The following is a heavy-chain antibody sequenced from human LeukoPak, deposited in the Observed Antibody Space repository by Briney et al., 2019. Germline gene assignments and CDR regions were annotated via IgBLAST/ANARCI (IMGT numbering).Heavy chain of an antibody. J-gene: IGHJ3*02. CDR3: ARESGSYYVHAFDI. CDR2: INSDGSST. Sequence: PGGSLRLSCAASGFTFSSYWMHWVRQAPGKGLVWVSRINSDGSSTSYADSVKGRFTISRDNAKNTLYLQMNSLRAEDTAVYYCARESGSYYVHAFDIWGQGTMVTVSS. CDR1: GFTFSSYW. D-gene: IGHD1-26*01. V-gene: IGHV3-74*01.